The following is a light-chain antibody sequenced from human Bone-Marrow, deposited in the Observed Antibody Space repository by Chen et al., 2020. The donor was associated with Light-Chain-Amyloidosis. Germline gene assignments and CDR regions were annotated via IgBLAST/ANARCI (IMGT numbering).Light chain of an antibody. J-gene: IGKJ1*01. V-gene: IGKV4-1*01. Sequence: DVVMTLSPDSPAVSLGGIATINCRSSQSILYSSKNNPYLAGYKQKPGQPPKMLIYWASTRESGVPDRFSGGGSETDFTLTISSLQAEDVAVYYCHQYFSTPPTFGQGTKVEVK. CDR3: HQYFSTPPT. CDR1: QSILYSSKNNPY. CDR2: WAS.